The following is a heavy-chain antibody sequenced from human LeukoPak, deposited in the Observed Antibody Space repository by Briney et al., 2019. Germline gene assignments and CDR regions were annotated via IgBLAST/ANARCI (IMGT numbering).Heavy chain of an antibody. CDR3: ARAGVPMVRGVIIPDWFDP. Sequence: ASVKVSCKASGYTFTSYGISWVRQAPGQGLEWMGWISAYNGNTNYAQKLQGRVTMTTDTSTSTAYMELRSLRSDDTAVYYCARAGVPMVRGVIIPDWFDPWGQGTLVTVSS. D-gene: IGHD3-10*01. CDR2: ISAYNGNT. V-gene: IGHV1-18*01. CDR1: GYTFTSYG. J-gene: IGHJ5*02.